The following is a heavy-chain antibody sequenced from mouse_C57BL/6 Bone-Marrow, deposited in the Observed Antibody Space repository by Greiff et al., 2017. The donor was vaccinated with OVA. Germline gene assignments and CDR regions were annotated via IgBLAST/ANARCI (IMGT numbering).Heavy chain of an antibody. Sequence: VQLQQSGAELVKPGASVKLSCTASGFNIKDYYMHWVKQRTEQGLEWIGRIDPEDGETKYAPKFQSKATITADTSSNTAYLQLSSLTSEDTAVYYCARGDYYYLDYWGQGTTLTVSS. J-gene: IGHJ2*01. CDR1: GFNIKDYY. V-gene: IGHV14-2*01. D-gene: IGHD2-13*01. CDR3: ARGDYYYLDY. CDR2: IDPEDGET.